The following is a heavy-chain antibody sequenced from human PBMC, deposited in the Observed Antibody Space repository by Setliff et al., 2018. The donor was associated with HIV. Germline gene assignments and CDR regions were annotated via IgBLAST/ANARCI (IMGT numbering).Heavy chain of an antibody. D-gene: IGHD3-3*01. CDR3: ARDVSWRVRTYIDY. CDR2: IRYDGSNK. J-gene: IGHJ4*02. CDR1: GFTFSSYG. V-gene: IGHV3-30*02. Sequence: PGGSLRLSCAASGFTFSSYGMHWVRQAPGKGLEWVAFIRYDGSNKYYADSVKGRFTISRDNAKNSLYLQMNSLTAEDTAVYYCARDVSWRVRTYIDYWGQGALVTVSS.